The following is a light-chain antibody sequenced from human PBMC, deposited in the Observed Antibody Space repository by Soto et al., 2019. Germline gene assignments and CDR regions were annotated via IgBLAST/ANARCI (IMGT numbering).Light chain of an antibody. Sequence: DIQMTQSPSSLSASVGDRVTITCRASQSISSYLNWYQQKPGKAPKLLIYAASSLQSGVPSRFSGSGSGTDFTLTISSLQPEDFATYYCQKSYSTPKTFGQGTNVDIK. CDR3: QKSYSTPKT. CDR2: AAS. V-gene: IGKV1-39*01. CDR1: QSISSY. J-gene: IGKJ1*01.